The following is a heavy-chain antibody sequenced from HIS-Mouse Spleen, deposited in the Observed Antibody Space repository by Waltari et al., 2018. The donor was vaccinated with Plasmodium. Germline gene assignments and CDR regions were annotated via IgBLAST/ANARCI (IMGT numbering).Heavy chain of an antibody. J-gene: IGHJ4*02. D-gene: IGHD1-26*01. CDR3: AKGGWGFDY. V-gene: IGHV3-23*01. CDR2: IRGSGGRT. Sequence: EVQLLESGGGLVQPGGSLRLSCAASGVTFSGYAMSWVRQAPGEGREWFSAIRGSGGRTYYADSVKGRFTISRNNSKNTLYLQMNSLRAEDTAVYYCAKGGWGFDYWGQGTLVTVSS. CDR1: GVTFSGYA.